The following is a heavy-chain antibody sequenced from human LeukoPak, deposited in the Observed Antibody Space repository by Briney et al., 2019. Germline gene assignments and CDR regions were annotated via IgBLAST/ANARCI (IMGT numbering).Heavy chain of an antibody. CDR2: ISSSGSTI. V-gene: IGHV3-11*01. CDR3: ARVEAAASYGMDV. Sequence: GGSLRLSSAASGFTFSDYYMSWIRQAPGKGLEWVSYISSSGSTIYYADSVKGRFTISRDNAKNSLYLQMNSLRAEDTAVYYCARVEAAASYGMDVWGQGTTVTVSS. D-gene: IGHD2-2*01. J-gene: IGHJ6*02. CDR1: GFTFSDYY.